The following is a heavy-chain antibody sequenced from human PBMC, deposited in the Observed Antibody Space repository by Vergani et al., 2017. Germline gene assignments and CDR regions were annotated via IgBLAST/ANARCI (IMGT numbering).Heavy chain of an antibody. CDR3: ARGVGLAARPGVFDD. D-gene: IGHD6-6*01. CDR2: ISSSSSYI. Sequence: EVQLVESGGGLVKPGGSLRLSCAASGFTFSSYSMNWVRTAPGKGLEWVSSISSSSSYIYYADSVKGRFTISRDNAKNSLYLQRNSLRAEDTAVYYCARGVGLAARPGVFDDWGQGTLVTGSS. CDR1: GFTFSSYS. J-gene: IGHJ4*02. V-gene: IGHV3-21*01.